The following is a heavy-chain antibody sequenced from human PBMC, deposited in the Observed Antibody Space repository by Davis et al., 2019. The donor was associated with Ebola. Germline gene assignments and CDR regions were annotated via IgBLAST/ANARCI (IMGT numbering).Heavy chain of an antibody. CDR1: GESVSSFY. D-gene: IGHD1-26*01. CDR2: IYNSMTT. J-gene: IGHJ1*01. CDR3: ARGKVGATTG. Sequence: MPSETLSLTCTVSGESVSSFYWSWIRQPPGKGLEWIGYIYNSMTTNYNPSLRSRVTISVDVSKNQFSLKLSSVTAADTAVYYCARGKVGATTGWGRGSLVTVSS. V-gene: IGHV4-59*02.